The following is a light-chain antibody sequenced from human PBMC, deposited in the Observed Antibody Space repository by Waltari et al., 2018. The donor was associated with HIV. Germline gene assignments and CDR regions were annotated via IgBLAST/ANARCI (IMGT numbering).Light chain of an antibody. CDR3: ATWDDSLSGVL. V-gene: IGLV1-47*01. Sequence: SVLTQPPSASGTPGQRVTISCSGSSSNIGSQYVFWYKHPPGTAPKLLMHRNTQRPSGVPDRFSDSTSGTSASLAISGLRSEDEADYYCATWDDSLSGVLFGGGTKLTVL. CDR1: SSNIGSQY. CDR2: RNT. J-gene: IGLJ2*01.